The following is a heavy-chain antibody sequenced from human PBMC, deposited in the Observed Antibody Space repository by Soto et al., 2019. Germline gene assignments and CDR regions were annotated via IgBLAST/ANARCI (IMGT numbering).Heavy chain of an antibody. D-gene: IGHD3-10*02. CDR1: GGSFSGYY. Sequence: QVQLQQWGAGLLKPSETLSLTCAVYGGSFSGYYWTWIRQPPGKGLEWIGEITHSGSANYTPSLKSRVTISVDTSKNQFSLNLNSVTAADTAVYYCARSSVRGWSYWGQGTLVTVSS. CDR2: ITHSGSA. V-gene: IGHV4-34*01. CDR3: ARSSVRGWSY. J-gene: IGHJ4*02.